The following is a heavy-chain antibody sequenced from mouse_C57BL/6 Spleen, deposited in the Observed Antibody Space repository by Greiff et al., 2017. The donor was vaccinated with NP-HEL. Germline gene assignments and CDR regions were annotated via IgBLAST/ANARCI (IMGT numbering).Heavy chain of an antibody. D-gene: IGHD1-1*01. J-gene: IGHJ4*01. CDR1: GYTFTSYW. CDR2: IHPNSGST. CDR3: ARGSTTVEVNYAKDY. V-gene: IGHV1-64*01. Sequence: QVQLQQPGAELVKPGASVKLSCKASGYTFTSYWMHWVKQRPGQGLEWIGMIHPNSGSTNYNEKFKSKATLTVAKSSSKAKMELRRQTSEDTAVYNGARGSTTVEVNYAKDYWGQGTSVTVSS.